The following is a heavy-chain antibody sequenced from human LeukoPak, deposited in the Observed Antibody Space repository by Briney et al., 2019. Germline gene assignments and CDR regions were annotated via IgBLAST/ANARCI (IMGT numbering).Heavy chain of an antibody. CDR3: ARVGGSAYPSTGFDF. V-gene: IGHV4-59*12. CDR2: VYDSGST. D-gene: IGHD3-16*01. J-gene: IGHJ5*01. CDR1: GDSISDYY. Sequence: SETLSLTCTVSGDSISDYYWSWIRQPPGKGLEWIGSVYDSGSTNYSPSLKSRVTISVDTSKMQFSLRLSSVTAADTAVYYCARVGGSAYPSTGFDFWGQGTLVTVSS.